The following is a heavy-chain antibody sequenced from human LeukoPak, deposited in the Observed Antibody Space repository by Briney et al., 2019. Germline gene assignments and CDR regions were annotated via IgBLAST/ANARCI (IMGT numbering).Heavy chain of an antibody. CDR3: ARPYCGGGACYFDY. J-gene: IGHJ4*02. CDR1: GFTLSNHW. V-gene: IGHV3-74*01. Sequence: GGSLRLSCAASGFTLSNHWMHWVRQAPGKGLVWVSRINNDGSITTYADSVKGRFTISRDNAKSTLYLQMDSLRAEDTALYYCARPYCGGGACYFDYWGRGTLVTFSS. CDR2: INNDGSIT. D-gene: IGHD2-21*01.